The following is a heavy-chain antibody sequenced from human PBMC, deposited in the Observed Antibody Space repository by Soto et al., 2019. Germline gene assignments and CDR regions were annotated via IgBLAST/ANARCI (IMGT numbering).Heavy chain of an antibody. CDR1: GYTFTNYA. J-gene: IGHJ5*02. Sequence: VASVKVSCKASGYTFTNYAMHWVRQAPGQRLEWMGWINAGNGNAKYSQKFQGRVTITRDTSASTDYMELSSLRSEDTAVYSCAILRYFGEGMGFDPWGQGTLVTVS. D-gene: IGHD3-9*01. CDR3: AILRYFGEGMGFDP. CDR2: INAGNGNA. V-gene: IGHV1-3*01.